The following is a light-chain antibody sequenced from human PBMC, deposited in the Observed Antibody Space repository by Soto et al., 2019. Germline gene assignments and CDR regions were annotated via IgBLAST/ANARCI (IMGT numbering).Light chain of an antibody. Sequence: DIQMTQSPSSLSAYVGDRVTITCRASQAISNYLAWFQQKPGNAPKSLIYAASTLERGVPSKFSGSGSGTDFTLTISSLQPEDFATYYCQQYDSHPPTFGQGTKLEIK. CDR2: AAS. CDR1: QAISNY. V-gene: IGKV1-16*02. CDR3: QQYDSHPPT. J-gene: IGKJ2*01.